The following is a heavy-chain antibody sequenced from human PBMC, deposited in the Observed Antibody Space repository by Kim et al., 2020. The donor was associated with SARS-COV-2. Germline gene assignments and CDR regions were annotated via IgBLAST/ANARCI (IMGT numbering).Heavy chain of an antibody. V-gene: IGHV4-4*02. CDR2: IHHSGST. Sequence: SETLSLTCAVSGGSISDNKWWTWVRQPPGKGLEWIGEIHHSGSTNYNPSLKSRVTISVDMSKNHFSLDLTSVTAADTAIYYCARDSGSGTYFDSWGQGTLVTVSS. D-gene: IGHD3-10*01. CDR1: GGSISDNKW. J-gene: IGHJ4*02. CDR3: ARDSGSGTYFDS.